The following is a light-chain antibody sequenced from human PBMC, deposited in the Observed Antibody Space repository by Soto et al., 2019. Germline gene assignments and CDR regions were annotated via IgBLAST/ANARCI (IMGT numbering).Light chain of an antibody. CDR2: SNN. CDR1: SSNIGSNT. V-gene: IGLV1-44*01. J-gene: IGLJ2*01. Sequence: QSVLTQPPSASWTPGQRVTISCSGSSSNIGSNTVNWYQQLPGTAPKLLIYSNNQRPSVVPDRSSGSKSGTSASLAISGLQSDDEADYYCAAWDDSLNGPVFGGGTKLTVL. CDR3: AAWDDSLNGPV.